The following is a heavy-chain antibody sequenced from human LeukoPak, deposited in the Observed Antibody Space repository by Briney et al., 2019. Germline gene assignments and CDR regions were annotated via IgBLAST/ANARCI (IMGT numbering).Heavy chain of an antibody. Sequence: ASVKVSCKASGGTFSSYAISWVRQAPGQGLEWMGGIIPIFGTANYAQKFQGRVTITADESTSTAYMELSSLRSEDTAVYYCALRAKWEVYDYWGQGTLVTASS. D-gene: IGHD1-26*01. CDR3: ALRAKWEVYDY. CDR2: IIPIFGTA. V-gene: IGHV1-69*13. CDR1: GGTFSSYA. J-gene: IGHJ4*02.